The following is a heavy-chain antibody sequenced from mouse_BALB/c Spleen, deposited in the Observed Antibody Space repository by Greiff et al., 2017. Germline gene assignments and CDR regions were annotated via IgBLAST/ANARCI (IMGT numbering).Heavy chain of an antibody. Sequence: EVKLMESGGGLVKPGGSLKLSCAASGFTFSDYYMYWVRQTPEKRLEWVATISDGGSYTYYPDSVKGRFTISRDNAKNNLYLQMSSLKSEDTAMYYCARDRDDYDGDAKDYWGQGTSVTVSS. CDR3: ARDRDDYDGDAKDY. CDR2: ISDGGSYT. J-gene: IGHJ4*01. CDR1: GFTFSDYY. V-gene: IGHV5-4*02. D-gene: IGHD2-4*01.